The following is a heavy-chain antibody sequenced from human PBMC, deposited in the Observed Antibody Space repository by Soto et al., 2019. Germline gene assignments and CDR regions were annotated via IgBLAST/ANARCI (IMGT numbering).Heavy chain of an antibody. CDR1: GFTFSDYY. D-gene: IGHD3-16*02. CDR3: ARERTDYIWGSYRYGDY. J-gene: IGHJ4*02. V-gene: IGHV3-11*01. CDR2: ISSSGSTI. Sequence: PGGSLRLSCAASGFTFSDYYMSWIRQAPGKGLERVSYISSSGSTIYYADSVKGRFTISRDNAKNSLYLQMNSLRAEDTAVYYCARERTDYIWGSYRYGDYWGQGTLVTVSS.